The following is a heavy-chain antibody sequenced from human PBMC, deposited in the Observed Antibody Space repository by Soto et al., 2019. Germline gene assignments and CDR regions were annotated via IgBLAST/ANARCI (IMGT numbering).Heavy chain of an antibody. V-gene: IGHV1-46*01. CDR3: ARDAGSAVVHFDF. CDR2: INPSGGST. Sequence: QVQLVQSGAEVKKPGSSVKVSCKASGYTFTSYYMHWVRQAPGQGLAWMGIINPSGGSTSYAQKFPVRVTMTRDTSTSTVYMELSSLRSEDTAVYYCARDAGSAVVHFDFWGQGTLVTVSS. D-gene: IGHD3-22*01. CDR1: GYTFTSYY. J-gene: IGHJ4*02.